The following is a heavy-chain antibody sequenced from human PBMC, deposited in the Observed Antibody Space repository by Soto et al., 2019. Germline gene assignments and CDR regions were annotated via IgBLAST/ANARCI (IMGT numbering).Heavy chain of an antibody. J-gene: IGHJ6*02. CDR2: ISDDGSDK. D-gene: IGHD3-3*01. CDR3: AKTLRFLELALDYYYGMDV. CDR1: GFTFNRYG. V-gene: IGHV3-30*18. Sequence: PVGSLRLSCVASGFTFNRYGIHWVSQARGKGLEWVALISDDGSDKDYADSVKGRFTISRDNSKNTLYLQMNSLRPEDTAVYYCAKTLRFLELALDYYYGMDVWGQGTTVTVS.